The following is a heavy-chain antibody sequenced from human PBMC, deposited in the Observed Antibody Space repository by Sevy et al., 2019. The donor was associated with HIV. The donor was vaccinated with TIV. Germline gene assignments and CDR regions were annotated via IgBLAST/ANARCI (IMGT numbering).Heavy chain of an antibody. Sequence: GGSLRLSCAASGFTFSSYAFHWVRQAPGKGLEWVAVISFDGRKTDYANSVKGRFTISKDNSKNTLHLRMSRLRGDDTAVYYCARDLRFDLDYWGQGTLVTVSS. CDR3: ARDLRFDLDY. CDR1: GFTFSSYA. V-gene: IGHV3-30*04. D-gene: IGHD3-10*01. CDR2: ISFDGRKT. J-gene: IGHJ4*02.